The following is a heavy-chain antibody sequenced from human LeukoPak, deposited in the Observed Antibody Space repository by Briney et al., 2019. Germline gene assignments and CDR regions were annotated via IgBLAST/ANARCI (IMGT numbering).Heavy chain of an antibody. J-gene: IGHJ3*02. CDR3: ATSGSYYDAFDI. CDR2: IYYSRSP. Sequence: KPSETLSLTCTVSGDSISSSGYYRAWIRQPPGKGLGWIGTIYYSRSPHYNPSLKSRVTITVDTSKHRFFLKLSSVTAADTTVYYCATSGSYYDAFDIWGQGKMVTVSS. CDR1: GDSISSSGYY. V-gene: IGHV4-39*07. D-gene: IGHD1-26*01.